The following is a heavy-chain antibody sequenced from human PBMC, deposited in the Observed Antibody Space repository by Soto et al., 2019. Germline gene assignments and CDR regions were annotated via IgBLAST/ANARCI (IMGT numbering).Heavy chain of an antibody. D-gene: IGHD4-17*01. Sequence: EVQLVESGGGVVRPGGSLRLSCAASGFTFDDYGMSWVRHAPGKGLEWVSGINWNGGSTGYADSVKGRFTISRDNAKNSLYLQMNSLRAEDTALYHCARVFTYGMGYYYYYMDVCGKGTTVTVSS. CDR2: INWNGGST. V-gene: IGHV3-20*01. J-gene: IGHJ6*03. CDR1: GFTFDDYG. CDR3: ARVFTYGMGYYYYYMDV.